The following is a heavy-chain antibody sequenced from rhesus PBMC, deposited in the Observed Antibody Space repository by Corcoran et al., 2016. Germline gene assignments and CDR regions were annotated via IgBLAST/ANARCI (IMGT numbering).Heavy chain of an antibody. CDR3: AKDTAGTVKHGLDS. V-gene: IGHV3S5*01. CDR2: ISNGGGST. D-gene: IGHD5-24*01. J-gene: IGHJ6*01. CDR1: GFTFSSYG. Sequence: EVQLVESGGGLVQPGGSLRLSCAASGFTFSSYGMSWVRQAPGKGLEGGSYISNGGGSTYYAYSVKGRLTIPRDNSKNTLSMQMNSLRAEDTAVYYCAKDTAGTVKHGLDSWGQGVVVTVSS.